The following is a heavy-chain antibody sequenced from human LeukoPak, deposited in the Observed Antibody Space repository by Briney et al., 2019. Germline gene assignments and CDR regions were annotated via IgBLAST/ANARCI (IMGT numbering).Heavy chain of an antibody. CDR2: IYSDGST. D-gene: IGHD3-16*02. J-gene: IGHJ4*02. Sequence: GRCLSLSRAASVFTLTNNYMSWVRQAQEKGLEWVSVIYSDGSTYYADSVTGRFTITRDNSKNTVFLQMNSLRADDTAVYYCARIYRWGQRTLVTVSS. V-gene: IGHV3-53*01. CDR3: ARIYR. CDR1: VFTLTNNY.